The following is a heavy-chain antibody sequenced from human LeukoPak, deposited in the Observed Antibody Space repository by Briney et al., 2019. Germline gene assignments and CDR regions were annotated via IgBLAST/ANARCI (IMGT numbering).Heavy chain of an antibody. J-gene: IGHJ4*02. D-gene: IGHD2-2*01. CDR2: IYPGDSDT. Sequence: GGSLKISRKGSGYSFTSYWIGWVRQMPGEGVEWVGGIYPGDSDTRYSPSFQGQVPISADQSISPAYLQWSSLEASDTAMCYCARYEATSCVVPAASDYWGQGTLVTVSS. CDR1: GYSFTSYW. V-gene: IGHV5-51*01. CDR3: ARYEATSCVVPAASDY.